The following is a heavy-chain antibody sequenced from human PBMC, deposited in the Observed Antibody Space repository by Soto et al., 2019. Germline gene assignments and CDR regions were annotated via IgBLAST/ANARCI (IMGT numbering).Heavy chain of an antibody. CDR1: GGIFSSHA. D-gene: IGHD2-15*01. J-gene: IGHJ6*02. CDR2: IVPIFGTS. CDR3: ESDIVVVVAVPDDYYYGLDV. Sequence: QVQLVQSGAEVKKPGSSVKVSCKASGGIFSSHAITWVRQAPGQGLEWMGGIVPIFGTSNYAEHFQGRVTITADKSTSTAYMELSSLRSEDTAVYYCESDIVVVVAVPDDYYYGLDVWGQGTPVTVSS. V-gene: IGHV1-69*06.